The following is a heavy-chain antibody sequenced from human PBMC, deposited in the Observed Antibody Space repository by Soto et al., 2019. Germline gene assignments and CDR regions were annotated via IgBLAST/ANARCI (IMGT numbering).Heavy chain of an antibody. J-gene: IGHJ4*02. CDR3: ARHLNPPFCVPDCSQNPFTS. V-gene: IGHV4-39*01. D-gene: IGHD2-21*02. CDR1: GGSISSSKYY. CDR2: IYYNGRT. Sequence: SETLSLTCTVSGGSISSSKYYWGWIRQPAGKGLEWIGAIYYNGRTYSNPSLRSRVTISVDKSKNQFSLRLSPVTAADTAVYYWARHLNPPFCVPDCSQNPFTSGGQETLAPV.